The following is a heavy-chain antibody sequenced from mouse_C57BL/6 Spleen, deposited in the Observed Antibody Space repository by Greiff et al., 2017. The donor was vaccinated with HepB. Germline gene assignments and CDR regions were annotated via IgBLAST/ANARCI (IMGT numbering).Heavy chain of an antibody. J-gene: IGHJ2*01. CDR2: IWSGGST. CDR1: GFSLTSYG. Sequence: VQLQQSGPGLVQPSQSLSITCTVSGFSLTSYGVHWVRQSPGKGLEWLGVIWSGGSTDYNAAFISRLSISKDNSKGQVFFKMNSLQADDTAIYYCARNSGITTVVVGYFDYWGQGTTLTVSS. V-gene: IGHV2-2*01. D-gene: IGHD1-1*01. CDR3: ARNSGITTVVVGYFDY.